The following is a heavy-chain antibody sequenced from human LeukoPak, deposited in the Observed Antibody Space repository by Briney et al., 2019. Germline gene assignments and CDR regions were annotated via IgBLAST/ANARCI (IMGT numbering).Heavy chain of an antibody. D-gene: IGHD3-10*01. CDR2: MNPNSGNT. Sequence: GASVKVSCKASGYTFTSYDFNWVRQATGQGLEWMGWMNPNSGNTGYAQKFQGRVTMTRNTSISTAYMELSSLRSEDTALYYCARGKAMAREVMGSWFDPWGQGTLVTVSS. J-gene: IGHJ5*02. V-gene: IGHV1-8*01. CDR3: ARGKAMAREVMGSWFDP. CDR1: GYTFTSYD.